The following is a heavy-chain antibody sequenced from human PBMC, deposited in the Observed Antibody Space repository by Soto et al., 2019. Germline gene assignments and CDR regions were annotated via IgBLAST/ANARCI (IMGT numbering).Heavy chain of an antibody. V-gene: IGHV4-39*01. D-gene: IGHD6-19*01. CDR1: GDSISGSSSY. CDR2: VYYSGST. CDR3: ARQRAVTSSFWFDP. Sequence: QVQLQESGPGLVKPSETLSLTCTVSGDSISGSSSYWAWIRQPPGKGLEWIGCVYYSGSTYFNPSLTNRATLSVDTSKNQFSLKLSSVTAADTAVYYCARQRAVTSSFWFDPWGPGNMVTLSS. J-gene: IGHJ5*02.